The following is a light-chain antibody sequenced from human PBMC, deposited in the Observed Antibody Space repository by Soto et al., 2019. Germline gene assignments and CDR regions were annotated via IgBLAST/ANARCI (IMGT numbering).Light chain of an antibody. Sequence: EIVMTQSPATLSVSPGERATLSCRASQRVSSNLAWYQQKPGQAPRLLIYGASTRATGIPARFSGSGSGTASTLTISSLQSEDFAVYYCQHYPKRPPRGTFDQGTKVEIK. V-gene: IGKV3-15*01. J-gene: IGKJ1*01. CDR2: GAS. CDR1: QRVSSN. CDR3: QHYPKRPPRGT.